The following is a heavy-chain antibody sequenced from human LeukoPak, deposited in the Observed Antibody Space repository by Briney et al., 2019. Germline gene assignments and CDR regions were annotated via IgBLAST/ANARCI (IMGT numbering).Heavy chain of an antibody. V-gene: IGHV4-4*07. CDR1: GGSISSYY. CDR3: ARDDYSNDGTFVDY. D-gene: IGHD4-11*01. CDR2: IYTSGST. Sequence: SETLSLICTVSGGSISSYYWSWIRQPAGKGLEWIGRIYTSGSTNYNPSLKSRVTMSVDTSKNQFSLKLSSVTAADTAVYYCARDDYSNDGTFVDYWGQGTLVTVSS. J-gene: IGHJ4*02.